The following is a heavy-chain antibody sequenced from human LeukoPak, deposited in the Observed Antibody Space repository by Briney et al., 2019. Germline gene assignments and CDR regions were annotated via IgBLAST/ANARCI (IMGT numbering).Heavy chain of an antibody. D-gene: IGHD3-3*01. CDR3: AKDLRNYDFWSGYYYN. Sequence: PGGSLRLSCAASGFTFSSYAMSWVRQAPGKGLEWVSAISGSGGSTYYADSVKGRFTISRDNSKNTLYLQMNSLRAEDTAVYYCAKDLRNYDFWSGYYYNWGQGTLVTVSS. J-gene: IGHJ4*02. CDR2: ISGSGGST. CDR1: GFTFSSYA. V-gene: IGHV3-23*01.